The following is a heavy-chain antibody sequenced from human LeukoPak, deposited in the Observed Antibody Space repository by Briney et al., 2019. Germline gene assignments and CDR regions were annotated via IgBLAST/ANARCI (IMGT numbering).Heavy chain of an antibody. D-gene: IGHD3-22*01. CDR3: AKDLSYYDSSGTDAFDI. CDR1: AFTFSIYS. V-gene: IGHV3-30*18. J-gene: IGHJ3*02. CDR2: ISYDGSNK. Sequence: PGGSLRLSCAASAFTFSIYSMHWVRQAPGKGLEWVAVISYDGSNKYYADSVKGRFTISRDNSKNTLYLQMNSLRAEDTAVYYCAKDLSYYDSSGTDAFDIWGQGTMVTVSS.